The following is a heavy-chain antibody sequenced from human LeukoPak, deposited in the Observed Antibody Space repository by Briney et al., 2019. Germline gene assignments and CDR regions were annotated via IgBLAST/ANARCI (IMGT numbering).Heavy chain of an antibody. J-gene: IGHJ2*01. V-gene: IGHV3-23*01. Sequence: PGGSLRLSCAASGFSLNTFAMSWLRQAPGKGLEWVSGISSSGSGDNTYYADSVKGRFTISRDTSKNTLYLQMNSLRAEDTAVYYCAKDRTVGASYWYFDLWGRGTLVTVSS. CDR1: GFSLNTFA. CDR3: AKDRTVGASYWYFDL. D-gene: IGHD1-26*01. CDR2: ISSSGSGDNT.